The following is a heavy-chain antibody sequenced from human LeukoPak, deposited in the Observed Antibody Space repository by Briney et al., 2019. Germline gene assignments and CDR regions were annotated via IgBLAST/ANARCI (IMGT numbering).Heavy chain of an antibody. CDR1: GYTFTSYY. D-gene: IGHD3-22*01. J-gene: IGHJ4*02. CDR3: ARGPGPADDGGGYCFDY. V-gene: IGHV1-46*01. Sequence: ASVKVSCKASGYTFTSYYLYWVRQAPGQGLEWMGVINPSGGSTTSAQKFQGRVPMTRDTPTSTVYMELRSLRSEDTAVYYCARGPGPADDGGGYCFDYWGQGTLVTVSS. CDR2: INPSGGST.